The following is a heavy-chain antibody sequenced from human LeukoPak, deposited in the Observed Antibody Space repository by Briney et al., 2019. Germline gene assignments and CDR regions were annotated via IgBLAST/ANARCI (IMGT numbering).Heavy chain of an antibody. CDR3: AREENFWSGPVDY. Sequence: GGSLRLSCAASGFTFSSYSMNWVRQAPGKGLEWVSSISSSSSYIYYADSVKGRFTISRDNAKNSLYLQMNSLRAEDTAVYYCAREENFWSGPVDYWGQGTLVTVSS. V-gene: IGHV3-21*01. J-gene: IGHJ4*02. CDR1: GFTFSSYS. CDR2: ISSSSSYI. D-gene: IGHD3-3*01.